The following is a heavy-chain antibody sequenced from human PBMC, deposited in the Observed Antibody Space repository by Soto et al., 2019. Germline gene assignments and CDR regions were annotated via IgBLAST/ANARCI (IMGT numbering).Heavy chain of an antibody. CDR1: GFSFSDYG. J-gene: IGHJ4*02. Sequence: QVQLVESGGGVVQPGGSLRLSCAASGFSFSDYGMHWVRQAPGKGLEWVAVISHYETKKYFEDSVKGRFTISRDNSKNTVYLQLNSLRAEDTAVYYCAKDWVGGSNRYQLDKWGQGTLVIVSS. CDR3: AKDWVGGSNRYQLDK. D-gene: IGHD1-26*01. V-gene: IGHV3-30*18. CDR2: ISHYETKK.